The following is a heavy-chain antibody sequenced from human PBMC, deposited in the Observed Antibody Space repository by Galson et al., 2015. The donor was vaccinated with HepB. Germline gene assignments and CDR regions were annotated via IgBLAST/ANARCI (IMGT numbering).Heavy chain of an antibody. Sequence: SLRLSCAASGFTFSNAWMSWVRQAPGKGLEWVGRIKSKTDGGTTDYAAPVKGRFTISRDDSKNTLYLQMNSLKTEDTAVYYCTTLRTDPYSGYDWDYWGQGTLVTVSS. J-gene: IGHJ4*02. CDR3: TTLRTDPYSGYDWDY. V-gene: IGHV3-15*01. D-gene: IGHD5-12*01. CDR1: GFTFSNAW. CDR2: IKSKTDGGTT.